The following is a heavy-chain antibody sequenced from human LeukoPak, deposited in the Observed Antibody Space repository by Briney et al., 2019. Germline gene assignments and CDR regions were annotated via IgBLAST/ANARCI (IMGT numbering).Heavy chain of an antibody. CDR2: IDWDDGK. J-gene: IGHJ3*01. CDR3: ARIPSRNWDSSGYYDAFDF. Sequence: SGPALVKPTQTLTLTCTFSGFSLSVTGVCVSWIRQPPGKALAWLARIDWDDGKYYTTSLKTRLTISKDTSKNQVVLTMTNMDPVDTATYYCARIPSRNWDSSGYYDAFDFWGQGTMVTVSS. CDR1: GFSLSVTGVC. V-gene: IGHV2-70*11. D-gene: IGHD3-22*01.